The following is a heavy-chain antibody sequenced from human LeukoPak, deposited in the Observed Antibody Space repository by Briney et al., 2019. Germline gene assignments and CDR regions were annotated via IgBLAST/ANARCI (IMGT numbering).Heavy chain of an antibody. CDR2: ISESGGST. CDR3: AKGSF. D-gene: IGHD3-10*01. Sequence: GGSLRLTCVVSGFTFSTSAMSWVRQAPGKGLEWVSGISESGGSTYYADSVKGRFTSSRDNSKNTLYLQMNNLRAEDTAAYYCAKGSFWGQGTLVTVSS. V-gene: IGHV3-23*01. J-gene: IGHJ4*02. CDR1: GFTFSTSA.